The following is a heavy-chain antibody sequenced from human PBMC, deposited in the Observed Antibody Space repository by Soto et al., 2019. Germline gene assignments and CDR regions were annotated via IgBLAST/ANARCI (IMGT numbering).Heavy chain of an antibody. CDR3: AKVVVAATRHTDFDS. D-gene: IGHD2-15*01. V-gene: IGHV4-39*01. Sequence: QLQLQESGPGLVKPSETLSLTCTVSGGSINSNNYYWSWIRQPPGKGLAWIASLYNDGSTYYSPSLKSRVTISADTSKNQFSLKLKSVTAADTAVYYCAKVVVAATRHTDFDSWGQGTLATVSS. CDR2: LYNDGST. J-gene: IGHJ4*02. CDR1: GGSINSNNYY.